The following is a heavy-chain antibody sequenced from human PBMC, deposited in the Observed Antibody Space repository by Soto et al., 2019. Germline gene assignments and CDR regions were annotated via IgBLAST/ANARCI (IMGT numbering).Heavy chain of an antibody. D-gene: IGHD4-4*01. Sequence: PSETLSLTCTVSGGSISSGGYYWSWIRQHPGKGLEWIGYIYYSGSTYYNPSPKSRVTISVDTSKNQFSLKLSSVTAADTAVYYCARAPGTTSFPAPSYFDYWGQGTLVTVSS. CDR3: ARAPGTTSFPAPSYFDY. CDR1: GGSISSGGYY. V-gene: IGHV4-31*03. CDR2: IYYSGST. J-gene: IGHJ4*02.